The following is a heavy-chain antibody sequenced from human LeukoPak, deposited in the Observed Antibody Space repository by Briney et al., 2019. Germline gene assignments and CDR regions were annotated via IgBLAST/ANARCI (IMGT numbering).Heavy chain of an antibody. CDR2: ISWDGGST. D-gene: IGHD3-22*01. J-gene: IGHJ3*01. V-gene: IGHV3-43D*03. Sequence: GGSLRLSRAASGFTFDDYAMHWVRQAPGKGLEWVSLISWDGGSTYYADSVKGRFTISRDNSKNSLYLQMNSLRAEDTALYYCAKDKDSSGYYYADWGQGTMVTVSS. CDR3: AKDKDSSGYYYAD. CDR1: GFTFDDYA.